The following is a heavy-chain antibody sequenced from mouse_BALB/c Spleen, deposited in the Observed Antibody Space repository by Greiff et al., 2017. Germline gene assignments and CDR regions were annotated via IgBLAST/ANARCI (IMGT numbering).Heavy chain of an antibody. CDR2: IYPGDGDT. J-gene: IGHJ3*01. D-gene: IGHD2-1*01. Sequence: QVQLQQSGAELARPGASVKLSCKASGYTFTSYWMQWVKQRPGQGLEWIGAIYPGDGDTRYTQKFKGKATLTADKSSSTAYMQLSSLASEDSAVYYCARWGNSDAYWGQGTLGTVSA. CDR3: ARWGNSDAY. V-gene: IGHV1-87*01. CDR1: GYTFTSYW.